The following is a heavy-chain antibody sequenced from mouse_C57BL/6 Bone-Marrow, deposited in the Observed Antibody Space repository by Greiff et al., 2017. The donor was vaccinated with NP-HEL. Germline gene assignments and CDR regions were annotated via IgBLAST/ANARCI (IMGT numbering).Heavy chain of an antibody. Sequence: QVQLQQPGAELVKPGASVKLSCKASGYTFTSYWMQWVKQRPGQGLEWIGEIDPSDSYTNYNQKFKGKATLTVDTSSSTAYMQLSSLTSEDSAVYYCAPLLRPQDFDYWGQGTTLTVSS. CDR2: IDPSDSYT. CDR3: APLLRPQDFDY. CDR1: GYTFTSYW. J-gene: IGHJ2*01. V-gene: IGHV1-50*01. D-gene: IGHD1-2*01.